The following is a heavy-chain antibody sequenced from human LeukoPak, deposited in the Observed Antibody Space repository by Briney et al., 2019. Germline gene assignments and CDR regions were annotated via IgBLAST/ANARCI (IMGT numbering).Heavy chain of an antibody. CDR1: GFTFSNYG. CDR3: ARGGGYCSGGSCYSNYFDY. CDR2: IWYDGSNK. J-gene: IGHJ4*02. Sequence: GGSLRLSCAASGFTFSNYGMHWVRQAPGKGLEWVAVIWYDGSNKNYADSVKGRFTISRDNSKNTLYLQMNSLRAEDTAVYYCARGGGYCSGGSCYSNYFDYWGQGTLVTVSS. V-gene: IGHV3-33*01. D-gene: IGHD2-15*01.